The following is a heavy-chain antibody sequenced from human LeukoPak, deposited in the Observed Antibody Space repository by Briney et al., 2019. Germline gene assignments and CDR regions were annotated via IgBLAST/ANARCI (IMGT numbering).Heavy chain of an antibody. J-gene: IGHJ4*02. CDR3: ARDANGVLGDY. CDR1: VYTFSIYG. Sequence: ASVKVSCKASVYTFSIYGISWVRQAPGQGLEWMGWISVYSGNTNYAQRFQDRVTMTTDTSTTTAYMELRSLRSDDTAMYYCARDANGVLGDYWGQGTLVTVSS. D-gene: IGHD2-8*01. CDR2: ISVYSGNT. V-gene: IGHV1-18*01.